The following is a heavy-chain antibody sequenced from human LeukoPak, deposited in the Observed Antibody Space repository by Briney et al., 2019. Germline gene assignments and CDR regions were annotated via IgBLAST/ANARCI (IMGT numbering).Heavy chain of an antibody. J-gene: IGHJ4*02. D-gene: IGHD2-15*01. CDR2: FSGSSNNT. CDR3: AKGAGGSCYSTFDY. CDR1: GFTFSSYA. Sequence: GGSLRLSCAASGFTFSSYAMSWVRQAPGKGLEWVSTFSGSSNNTYYADSAKGRFTISRDNSKNTLYLQMNSLRAEDTAVYYCAKGAGGSCYSTFDYWGQGTLVTVSS. V-gene: IGHV3-23*01.